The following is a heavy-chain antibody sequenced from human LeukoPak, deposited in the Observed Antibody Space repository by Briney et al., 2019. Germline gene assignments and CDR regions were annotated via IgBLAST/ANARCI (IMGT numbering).Heavy chain of an antibody. CDR3: AKERDYGPADY. CDR2: ISGSGGST. D-gene: IGHD4/OR15-4a*01. Sequence: GGSLRLSCAASGFTFSTYAMNWVRQAPGKGLEWVSAISGSGGSTYYADSVKGRFTVSRDNSKNTLFLQMHSLRAEDTAIYYCAKERDYGPADYWGQGTLVTVSS. J-gene: IGHJ4*02. V-gene: IGHV3-23*01. CDR1: GFTFSTYA.